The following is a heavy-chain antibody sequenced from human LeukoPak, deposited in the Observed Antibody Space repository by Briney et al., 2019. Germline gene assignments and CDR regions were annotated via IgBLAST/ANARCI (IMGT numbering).Heavy chain of an antibody. V-gene: IGHV4-30-4*01. CDR3: ARPYYYDSRIDP. CDR1: GGSISSGDYY. CDR2: MYYSGST. D-gene: IGHD3-22*01. J-gene: IGHJ5*02. Sequence: SETLSLTCTVSGGSISSGDYYWSWIRQPPGKGLEWIGYMYYSGSTYYNPSLKSRATISVDTSKNQFSLKVRSVTAADTAVYYCARPYYYDSRIDPRGQGTLVTVSS.